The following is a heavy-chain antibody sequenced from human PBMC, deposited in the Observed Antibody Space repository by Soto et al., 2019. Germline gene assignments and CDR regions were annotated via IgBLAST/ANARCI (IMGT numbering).Heavy chain of an antibody. J-gene: IGHJ5*02. D-gene: IGHD3-10*01. Sequence: SETLSLTCAVYGGSFSGYYWSWIRQPPGKGLEWIGEINHSGSTNYNPSLKGRVTISVDTSKNQFSLKLSSVTAADTAVYYCARGSEWQYYYGSGSYLNWFDPWGQGTLVTVS. CDR3: ARGSEWQYYYGSGSYLNWFDP. CDR2: INHSGST. CDR1: GGSFSGYY. V-gene: IGHV4-34*01.